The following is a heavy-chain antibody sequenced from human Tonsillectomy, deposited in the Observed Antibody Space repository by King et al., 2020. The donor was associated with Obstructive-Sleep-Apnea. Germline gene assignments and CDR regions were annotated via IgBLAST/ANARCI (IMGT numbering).Heavy chain of an antibody. Sequence: VQLVESGGGVVQPGRSLRLSCAASGFTFSSYGMHWVRQAPGKGLEWVAVISYDGSNKYYADSVKCRFTISRDNSKNTLYLQMNSLRAEDTAVYYCAKRGSFYGGGVVVPAALGDWGQGTLVTVSS. CDR2: ISYDGSNK. CDR1: GFTFSSYG. V-gene: IGHV3-30*18. CDR3: AKRGSFYGGGVVVPAALGD. J-gene: IGHJ4*02. D-gene: IGHD2-2*01.